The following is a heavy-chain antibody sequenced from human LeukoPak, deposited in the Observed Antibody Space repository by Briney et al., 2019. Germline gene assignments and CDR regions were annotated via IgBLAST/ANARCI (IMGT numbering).Heavy chain of an antibody. CDR1: GFTFSDYY. CDR2: ISSSGSTI. D-gene: IGHD2-2*01. CDR3: ARVLVVPAAYYAFDI. V-gene: IGHV3-11*04. Sequence: GGSLRLSCAASGFTFSDYYMSWIRQAPGKGLEWVSYISSSGSTIYYADSVKGRFTISRDNAKNSLYLQMNSLRAEDTAVYYCARVLVVPAAYYAFDIWGQGTMVTVSS. J-gene: IGHJ3*02.